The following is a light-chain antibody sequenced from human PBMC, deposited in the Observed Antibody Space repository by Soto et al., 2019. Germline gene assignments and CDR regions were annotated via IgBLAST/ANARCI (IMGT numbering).Light chain of an antibody. CDR3: QASYSAART. CDR2: WAS. Sequence: EIVRTLSTDRQSVVLGKRVDIGGQRIQRDLSSSSNRNDLAWYQQKPGQTPKLLIYWASTRESGVPDRFSGSGPRTAYALTISSLHADYAAVYNYQASYSAARTFARGTKVDIK. CDR1: QRDLSSSSNRND. V-gene: IGKV4-1*01. J-gene: IGKJ1*01.